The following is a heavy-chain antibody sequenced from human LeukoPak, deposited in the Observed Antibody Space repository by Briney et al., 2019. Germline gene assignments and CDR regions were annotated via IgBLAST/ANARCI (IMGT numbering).Heavy chain of an antibody. V-gene: IGHV3-20*04. J-gene: IGHJ4*02. Sequence: GGSLRLSCAASGFTFDDYAMSWVRQAPGKGLEWVSGINWNGGSTVYADSVKGRFTISRGNPKNSLYLQMNSLRAEDTAFYYCAREGMAGRGLFDCWGQGTLVTVSS. CDR1: GFTFDDYA. CDR2: INWNGGST. CDR3: AREGMAGRGLFDC. D-gene: IGHD5-24*01.